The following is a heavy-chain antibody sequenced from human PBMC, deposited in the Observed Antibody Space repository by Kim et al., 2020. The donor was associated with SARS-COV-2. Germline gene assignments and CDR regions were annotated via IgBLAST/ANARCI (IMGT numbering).Heavy chain of an antibody. CDR2: IIPIFGTA. D-gene: IGHD3-10*01. Sequence: SVKVSCKASGGTFSSYAISWVRQAPGQGLEWMGGIIPIFGTANYAQKFQGRVTITADESTSTAYMELSSLRSEDTAVYYCARRYYGSGSYSKGNWFDPWGQGTLVTVSS. CDR3: ARRYYGSGSYSKGNWFDP. V-gene: IGHV1-69*13. CDR1: GGTFSSYA. J-gene: IGHJ5*02.